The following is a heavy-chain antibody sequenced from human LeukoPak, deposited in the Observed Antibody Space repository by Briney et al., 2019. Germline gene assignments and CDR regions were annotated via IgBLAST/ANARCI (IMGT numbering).Heavy chain of an antibody. CDR2: IDPGDSDT. V-gene: IGHV5-51*01. Sequence: GESLKISGKGSGYSFTSYWIGWLRQMPGKGLGGMGIIDPGDSDTRYSPSFQGQVTISSDKSISTAYLQWSSLKASDTAMYYCARLSYYYDSSGYSYYYMDVWGKGTKVTISS. D-gene: IGHD3-22*01. CDR1: GYSFTSYW. J-gene: IGHJ6*03. CDR3: ARLSYYYDSSGYSYYYMDV.